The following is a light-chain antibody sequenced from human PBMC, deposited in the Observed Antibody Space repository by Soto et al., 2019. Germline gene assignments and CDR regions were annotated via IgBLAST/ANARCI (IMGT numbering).Light chain of an antibody. CDR3: SSDTSSSTVV. J-gene: IGLJ2*01. Sequence: QSVLTQSASVSGSPGQSITISCTGTSSDIGGYNYVSWYQQHPGKAPKVMIFDVSNRPPGVSHRFSGSKSGNTASLTISGLQAEDEADYYCSSDTSSSTVVFGGGTKLTVL. V-gene: IGLV2-14*01. CDR1: SSDIGGYNY. CDR2: DVS.